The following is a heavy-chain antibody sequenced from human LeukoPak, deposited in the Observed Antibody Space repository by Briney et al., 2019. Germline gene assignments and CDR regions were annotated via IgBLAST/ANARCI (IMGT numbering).Heavy chain of an antibody. CDR1: GGTFSSYT. CDR3: ARLLGDSSSGPMDV. D-gene: IGHD6-6*01. CDR2: IIPILGIA. J-gene: IGHJ6*02. V-gene: IGHV1-69*02. Sequence: ASVKVSCKASGGTFSSYTISWVRQAPGQGLEWMGRIIPILGIANYAQKFQGRVTITANKSTSTAYMELSSLRSEDTAVYYCARLLGDSSSGPMDVWGQGTTVTVSS.